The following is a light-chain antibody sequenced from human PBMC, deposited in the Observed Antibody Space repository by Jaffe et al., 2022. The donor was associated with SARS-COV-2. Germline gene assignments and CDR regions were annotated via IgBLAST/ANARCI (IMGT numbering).Light chain of an antibody. CDR3: QQHYSTPYT. CDR1: QSVLYSSNNKNY. Sequence: DIVMTQSPDSLAVSLGERATINCKSSQSVLYSSNNKNYLAWYQQKAGQPPKLLIYWASTRESGVPDRFSGSGSGTDFTLTISSLQAEDVAVYYCQQHYSTPYTFGQGTKLESK. CDR2: WAS. J-gene: IGKJ2*01. V-gene: IGKV4-1*01.